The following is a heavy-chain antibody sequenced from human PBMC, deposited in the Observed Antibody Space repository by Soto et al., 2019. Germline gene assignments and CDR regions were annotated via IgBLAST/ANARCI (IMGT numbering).Heavy chain of an antibody. J-gene: IGHJ2*01. V-gene: IGHV4-4*02. CDR2: IYHSGST. CDR3: ARPLIVLVPAAPRSYWYFDL. Sequence: QVQLQESGPGLVKPSGTLSLTCAVSGGSISSSNWCSWVRQPPGKGLEWIGEIYHSGSTNYNPSLKSRVTISVDKSKNQFSLKLSSVTAADTAVYYCARPLIVLVPAAPRSYWYFDLWGRGTLVTVSS. CDR1: GGSISSSNW. D-gene: IGHD2-2*01.